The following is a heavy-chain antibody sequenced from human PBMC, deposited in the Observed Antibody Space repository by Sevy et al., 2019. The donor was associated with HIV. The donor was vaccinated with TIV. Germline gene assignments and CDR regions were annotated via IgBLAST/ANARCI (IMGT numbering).Heavy chain of an antibody. CDR1: GLTFSTYA. CDR3: AKRNTN. CDR2: ISASGGST. J-gene: IGHJ4*02. Sequence: GGSLRLSCAASGLTFSTYAMTWVRQGPGKGLEWVSSISASGGSTFYADSVKGRFTISRDNSKNTLYLQMNSLRADDTAVYYCAKRNTNWGQGTLVTVSS. V-gene: IGHV3-23*01.